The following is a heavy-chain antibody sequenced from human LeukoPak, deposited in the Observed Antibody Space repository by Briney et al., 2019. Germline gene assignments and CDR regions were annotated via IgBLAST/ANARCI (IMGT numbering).Heavy chain of an antibody. CDR1: GFTFSTYW. CDR2: ISSDGSIT. CDR3: ARQAYGDYGPFDY. V-gene: IGHV3-74*01. D-gene: IGHD4-17*01. J-gene: IGHJ4*02. Sequence: GGSLRLSCAASGFTFSTYWMHWVRQAPGKGPVWVSRISSDGSITSYADSVKGRFTISRDNAKNTLYLQMNSLRAEDTAVYYCARQAYGDYGPFDYWGQGTLVTVSS.